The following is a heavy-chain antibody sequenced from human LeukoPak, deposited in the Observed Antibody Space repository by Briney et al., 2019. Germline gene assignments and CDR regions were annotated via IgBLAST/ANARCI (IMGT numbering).Heavy chain of an antibody. CDR3: ARDTAVTGVYDY. CDR1: GFTFSSYS. CDR2: TSSSSSYI. D-gene: IGHD7-27*01. Sequence: GGSLRLSCAASGFTFSSYSMNWVRQAPGKGLEWVSSTSSSSSYIYYADSVKGRFTISRDNAKNSLYLQMNSLRAEDTAVYYCARDTAVTGVYDYWGQGTLVTVSS. J-gene: IGHJ4*02. V-gene: IGHV3-21*01.